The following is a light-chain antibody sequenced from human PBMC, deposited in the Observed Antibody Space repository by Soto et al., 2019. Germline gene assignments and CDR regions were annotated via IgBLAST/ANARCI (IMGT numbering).Light chain of an antibody. CDR1: QSISGW. CDR3: QQYDGYPKT. Sequence: DIQMTQSPSTLSASVGDRVTIACRASQSISGWLAWYQQKPGKAPKILIYDASSLKSGVPSRFSGSGSGTEFPLTISSLQADDFSTYYCQQYDGYPKTFGQGPKLELQ. V-gene: IGKV1-5*01. J-gene: IGKJ2*01. CDR2: DAS.